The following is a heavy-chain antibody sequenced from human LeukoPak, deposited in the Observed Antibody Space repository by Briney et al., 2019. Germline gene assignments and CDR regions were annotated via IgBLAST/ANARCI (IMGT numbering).Heavy chain of an antibody. D-gene: IGHD6-19*01. Sequence: ASVKVSCKASGYTFTDYYMHWVRQAPGQGLEWMGWINPNSGGANYARKFQGRVTMTRDTSISTVFLEVSRLRSDDTAVYYCARERAVAGNLDYWGQGTLVTVSS. J-gene: IGHJ4*02. CDR3: ARERAVAGNLDY. V-gene: IGHV1-2*02. CDR2: INPNSGGA. CDR1: GYTFTDYY.